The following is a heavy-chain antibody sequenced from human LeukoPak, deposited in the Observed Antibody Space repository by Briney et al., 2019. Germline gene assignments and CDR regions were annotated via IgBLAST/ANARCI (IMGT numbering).Heavy chain of an antibody. D-gene: IGHD1-1*01. J-gene: IGHJ5*02. CDR3: ARALPGAATAHNWFDP. CDR1: GYTFTIYG. Sequence: ASVKVSCKASGYTFTIYGISWVRQAPGQGLEWMGWISSFNGATNYAQKFQGRVTMTLDTSTNTTYMDLRTVTPDDTAIYYCARALPGAATAHNWFDPWGQGTLVTVSS. CDR2: ISSFNGAT. V-gene: IGHV1-18*01.